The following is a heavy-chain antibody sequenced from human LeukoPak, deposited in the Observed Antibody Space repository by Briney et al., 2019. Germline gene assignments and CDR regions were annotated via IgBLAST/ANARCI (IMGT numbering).Heavy chain of an antibody. V-gene: IGHV4-59*01. J-gene: IGHJ4*02. Sequence: SETLSLTCTVSGGSISSYYWSWIRQPPGKGLEWIGYIYYSGSTNYNPSLKSRVTISVDTSKNQFSLKLSSVTAADTAVYYCARGKALLWFGELLFWGQGTLVTVSS. D-gene: IGHD3-10*01. CDR1: GGSISSYY. CDR3: ARGKALLWFGELLF. CDR2: IYYSGST.